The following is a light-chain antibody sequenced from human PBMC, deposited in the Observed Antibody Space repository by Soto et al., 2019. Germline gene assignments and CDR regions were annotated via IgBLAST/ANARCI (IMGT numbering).Light chain of an antibody. CDR1: QNINNW. J-gene: IGKJ1*01. V-gene: IGKV1-5*01. Sequence: DFQMTQSPSTLSASVGDRVTITCRASQNINNWVAWYQQKPGKAPKFLIYDASTLQRGVPSRFSGSGFGTEFTLTISSLLPDDFGSYYCHHTRTFGQGTKVEIK. CDR2: DAS. CDR3: HHTRT.